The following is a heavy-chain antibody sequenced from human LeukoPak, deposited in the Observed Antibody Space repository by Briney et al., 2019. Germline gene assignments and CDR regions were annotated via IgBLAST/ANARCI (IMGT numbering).Heavy chain of an antibody. CDR1: GGSISSYY. D-gene: IGHD2-15*01. Sequence: SETLSLTCTVSGGSISSYYWSWIRQPPGKGLEWIGYIYYSGSTNYNPSLKSRVTISVDTSKNQFSLKLSSVTAADTAVYYCAREGTELGAARGYLAENYYYYYYMDVWGKGTTVTVSS. CDR2: IYYSGST. CDR3: AREGTELGAARGYLAENYYYYYYMDV. V-gene: IGHV4-59*12. J-gene: IGHJ6*03.